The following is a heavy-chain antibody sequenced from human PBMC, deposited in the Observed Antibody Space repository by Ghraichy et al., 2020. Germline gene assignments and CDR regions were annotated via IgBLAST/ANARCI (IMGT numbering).Heavy chain of an antibody. V-gene: IGHV3-23*01. CDR2: ISGSGSST. J-gene: IGHJ3*02. D-gene: IGHD3-10*01. Sequence: GESLNISCAASGFTFSSFPMSWVRQSPGKGLEWVSGISGSGSSTYYADSVKGRFTISRDNSKNRLYLEMDSLRVDDTAEYFCAKDPPRGSSDAFDIWGQGTKVTVSS. CDR1: GFTFSSFP. CDR3: AKDPPRGSSDAFDI.